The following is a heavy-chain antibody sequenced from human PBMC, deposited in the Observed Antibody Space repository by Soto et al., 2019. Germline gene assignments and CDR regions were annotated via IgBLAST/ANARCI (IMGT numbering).Heavy chain of an antibody. J-gene: IGHJ4*02. CDR2: IYYSGST. V-gene: IGHV4-39*01. CDR3: ARIQPAAGIVDY. D-gene: IGHD6-13*01. CDR1: GGSISSSSYY. Sequence: SETLSLTCTVSGGSISSSSYYWGWIRQPPGKGLEWIGSIYYSGSTYYNPSLKSRVTISVDTSKNQFSLKLSSVTAADTAVYYCARIQPAAGIVDYWGRGTLVTVSS.